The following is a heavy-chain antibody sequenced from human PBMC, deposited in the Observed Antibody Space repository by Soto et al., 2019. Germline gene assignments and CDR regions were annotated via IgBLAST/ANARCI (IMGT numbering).Heavy chain of an antibody. CDR2: ISTYNGNT. J-gene: IGHJ4*02. CDR3: ARDPQYSTSSQVFDS. CDR1: GYTFTTYA. D-gene: IGHD6-6*01. Sequence: QVQLVQSGAEVKKPGPSVKVSCKASGYTFTTYAISWVRQAPGQGLEWMGRISTYNGNTKYAQKLQGRVTMTTDTSTSTAYMELRSLRSDDTAVYYCARDPQYSTSSQVFDSWGQGTLVTVSS. V-gene: IGHV1-18*01.